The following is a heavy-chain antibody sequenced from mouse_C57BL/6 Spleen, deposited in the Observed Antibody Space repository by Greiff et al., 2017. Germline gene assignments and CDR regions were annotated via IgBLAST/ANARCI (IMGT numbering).Heavy chain of an antibody. Sequence: QVQLQQPGAELVKPGASVKLSCKASGYTFTSYWMHWVKQRPGQGLEWIGMIHPNSGSTNYNEKFKSKATLTVDKASSTAYMQLSRLTSEDSAVYYCARPVYYDYESYAMDYWGQGTSVTVSS. V-gene: IGHV1-64*01. CDR2: IHPNSGST. CDR1: GYTFTSYW. CDR3: ARPVYYDYESYAMDY. J-gene: IGHJ4*01. D-gene: IGHD2-4*01.